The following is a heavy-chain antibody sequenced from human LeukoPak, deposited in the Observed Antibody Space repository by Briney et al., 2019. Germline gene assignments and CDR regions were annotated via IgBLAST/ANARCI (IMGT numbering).Heavy chain of an antibody. CDR2: IKQDGSEK. D-gene: IGHD6-13*01. CDR3: ARQGGSWYPTDIDY. CDR1: GFTFSGYW. Sequence: GGSLRLSCAASGFTFSGYWMSWVRQAPGKGLEWVANIKQDGSEKYYVDSVKGRFTISRDNAKNSLYLQMNSLRAEDTAVYYCARQGGSWYPTDIDYWGQGTLVTVSS. V-gene: IGHV3-7*01. J-gene: IGHJ4*02.